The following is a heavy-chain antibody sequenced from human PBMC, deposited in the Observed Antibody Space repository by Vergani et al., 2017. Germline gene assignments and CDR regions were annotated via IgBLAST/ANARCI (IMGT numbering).Heavy chain of an antibody. CDR2: ISSDGGST. V-gene: IGHV3-23*01. J-gene: IGHJ4*02. CDR1: GFTFSTYA. Sequence: EVQLLESGGGLVQPGGSLRLSCAASGFTFSTYAMTWVRQAPGKGLEWVSTISSDGGSTYYADSVKGRFTISRDNSKNTLSLQMNSLTAEDTAIDYCAGPQGTSAYYDGGFDYWGQGILVTVSS. D-gene: IGHD3-22*01. CDR3: AGPQGTSAYYDGGFDY.